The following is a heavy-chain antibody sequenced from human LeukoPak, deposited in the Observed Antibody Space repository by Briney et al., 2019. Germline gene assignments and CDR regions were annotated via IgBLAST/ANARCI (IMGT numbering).Heavy chain of an antibody. V-gene: IGHV4-59*01. Sequence: PSETLSLTCTVSGGSISSSYWSWIRQPPGKGLEWIGYISNRGSTKYNPSLKSRVTISVDTSKNQISLRLNSVTAADTAVYYCARVITVRGVIFDYWGQGTLVTVSS. CDR3: ARVITVRGVIFDY. CDR2: ISNRGST. CDR1: GGSISSSY. D-gene: IGHD3-16*01. J-gene: IGHJ4*02.